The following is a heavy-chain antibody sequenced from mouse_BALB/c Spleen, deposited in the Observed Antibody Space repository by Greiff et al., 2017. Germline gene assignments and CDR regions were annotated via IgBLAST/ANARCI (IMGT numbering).Heavy chain of an antibody. CDR2: ISYDGSN. D-gene: IGHD1-1*01. Sequence: EVKLMESGPGLVKPSQSLSLTCSVTGYSITSGYYWNWIRQFPGNKLEWMGYISYDGSNNYNPSLKNRISITRDTSKNQFFLKLNSVTTEDTATYYCAREAYGSSPDYWGQGTTLTVSS. V-gene: IGHV3-6*02. CDR1: GYSITSGYY. CDR3: AREAYGSSPDY. J-gene: IGHJ2*01.